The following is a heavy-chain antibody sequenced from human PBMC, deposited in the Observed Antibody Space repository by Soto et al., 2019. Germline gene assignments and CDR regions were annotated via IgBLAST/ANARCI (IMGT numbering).Heavy chain of an antibody. Sequence: GASVKVSCKASGGTFSSYAISWVRQAPGQGLEWMGGIIPIFGTANYAQKFQGRVTITADKSTSTAYMELSSLRSEDTAVYYCASGSSIAARQYYYYYGMDVWGQGTPVTVSS. CDR2: IIPIFGTA. CDR3: ASGSSIAARQYYYYYGMDV. D-gene: IGHD6-6*01. J-gene: IGHJ6*02. V-gene: IGHV1-69*06. CDR1: GGTFSSYA.